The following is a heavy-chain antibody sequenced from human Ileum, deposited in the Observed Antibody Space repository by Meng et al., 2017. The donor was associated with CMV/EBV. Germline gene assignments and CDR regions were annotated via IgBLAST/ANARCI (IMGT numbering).Heavy chain of an antibody. J-gene: IGHJ6*02. Sequence: GGSLRLSCAASGFTFSDYTMNWVRQAPGKGLEWVSVIYSIGSTYYADSVKGRFTISRDNSKNTLYFQMNSLRPEDTAVYYCARDRDFGGMDVWGQGTTVTVSS. CDR1: GFTFSDYT. CDR3: ARDRDFGGMDV. D-gene: IGHD3-10*01. V-gene: IGHV3-66*03. CDR2: IYSIGST.